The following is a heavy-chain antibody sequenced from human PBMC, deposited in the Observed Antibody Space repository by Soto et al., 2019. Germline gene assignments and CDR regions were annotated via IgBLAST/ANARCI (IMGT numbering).Heavy chain of an antibody. V-gene: IGHV1-69*06. CDR2: IIPIFGTA. Sequence: ASVKVSCKASGGTFSSYAISWVRQAPGQGLEWMGGIIPIFGTANYAQKSQGRVTITADKSTSTAYMELSSLRSEDTAVYYCARGYCSGGSCYSIRYYYYGMDVWGQGTTVTVSS. CDR1: GGTFSSYA. J-gene: IGHJ6*02. CDR3: ARGYCSGGSCYSIRYYYYGMDV. D-gene: IGHD2-15*01.